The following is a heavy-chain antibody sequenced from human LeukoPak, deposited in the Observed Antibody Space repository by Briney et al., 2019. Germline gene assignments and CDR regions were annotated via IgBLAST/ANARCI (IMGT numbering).Heavy chain of an antibody. Sequence: GGSLRLSCAASGFAFNNYAMSWARQTPGKGLEWVARIHGNDGRTFYPDSVKGRFSISRDTSKNTVFLQMNSLRAEDTAVYYCAGDDAVEGGYLDYWGQGTRVTVSS. D-gene: IGHD2-8*01. CDR2: IHGNDGRT. CDR3: AGDDAVEGGYLDY. V-gene: IGHV3-23*01. J-gene: IGHJ4*02. CDR1: GFAFNNYA.